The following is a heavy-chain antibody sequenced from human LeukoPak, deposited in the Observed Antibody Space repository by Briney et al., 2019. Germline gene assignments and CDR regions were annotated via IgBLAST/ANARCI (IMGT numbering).Heavy chain of an antibody. CDR3: AKHNGGGIVSYVAPGPPDYFDH. J-gene: IGHJ4*02. CDR2: IYFSGSV. V-gene: IGHV4-39*01. CDR1: GDISHY. D-gene: IGHD1-26*01. Sequence: SETLSLTCTVSGDISHYWGWIRQPPGKGLECIGSIYFSGSVYYNPSLRSRVTISLDTSTKQLSLKLNSVTAADTAIYYCAKHNGGGIVSYVAPGPPDYFDHWGQGALVAVSS.